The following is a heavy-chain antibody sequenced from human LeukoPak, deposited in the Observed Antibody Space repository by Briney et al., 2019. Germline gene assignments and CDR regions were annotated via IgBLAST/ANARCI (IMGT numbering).Heavy chain of an antibody. CDR2: IKPDEGEK. CDR1: GFSFSSDW. CDR3: ARGPVDSLNWFDP. J-gene: IGHJ5*02. V-gene: IGHV3-7*03. D-gene: IGHD5-12*01. Sequence: GGSLRLSCAASGFSFSSDWMIWVRQAPGKGLEWVANIKPDEGEKYYLESVKGRFTVSRDNAKNSLYLQMNSLRAEDTAVYYCARGPVDSLNWFDPWGQGTLVTVSS.